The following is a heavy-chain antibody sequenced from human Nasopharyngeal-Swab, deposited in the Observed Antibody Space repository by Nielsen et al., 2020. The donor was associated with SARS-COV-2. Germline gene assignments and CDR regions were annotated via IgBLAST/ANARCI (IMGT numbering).Heavy chain of an antibody. CDR3: ARDGSSWYEGYYCDN. J-gene: IGHJ4*02. V-gene: IGHV3-30*04. D-gene: IGHD6-13*01. CDR1: GVTFSSYA. Sequence: WGSLRLSCAASGVTFSSYAMHWVRQAPGKGLEWVAVISHDGSKKYYGDSVEGRFIISRDNSKNTLYLQMNSLRAEDTAVYYCARDGSSWYEGYYCDNWGQGTLVTVSS. CDR2: ISHDGSKK.